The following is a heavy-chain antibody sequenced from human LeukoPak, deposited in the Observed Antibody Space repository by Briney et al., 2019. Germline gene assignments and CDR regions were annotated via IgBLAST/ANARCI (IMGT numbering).Heavy chain of an antibody. J-gene: IGHJ4*02. CDR3: ATWGRAYDERLDN. Sequence: GGSLRLSCAASGFTFSSYNMNWVRQAPGKELEWVSSISSGSRYIRYTDSVKGRFTISRDNAEKSLFLEMRSLRVDDTAVYFCATWGRAYDERLDNWGQGTLVTVSS. CDR2: ISSGSRYI. V-gene: IGHV3-21*01. CDR1: GFTFSSYN. D-gene: IGHD2-21*01.